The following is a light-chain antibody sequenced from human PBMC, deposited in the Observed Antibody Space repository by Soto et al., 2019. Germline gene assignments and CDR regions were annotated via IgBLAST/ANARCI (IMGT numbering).Light chain of an antibody. J-gene: IGKJ1*01. CDR1: QSVLHSSNNKNY. Sequence: DIVMTQSPDSLAVSLGERATINCKSSQSVLHSSNNKNYLAWYQQKPGQPPKLLIYWASTRESGVPDRFSVSGSGTDFTLTISSLQAEDVAAYYCQQYYSSPPTFGQGTKVEI. CDR2: WAS. CDR3: QQYYSSPPT. V-gene: IGKV4-1*01.